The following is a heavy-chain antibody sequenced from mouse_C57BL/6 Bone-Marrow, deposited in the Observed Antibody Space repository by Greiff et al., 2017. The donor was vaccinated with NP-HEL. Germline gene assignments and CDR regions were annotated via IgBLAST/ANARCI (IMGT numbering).Heavy chain of an antibody. D-gene: IGHD2-1*01. CDR2: INPYNGGT. Sequence: VQLQQSGPVLVKPGASVKMSCKASGYTFTDYYMNWVKQSHGKSLEWIGVINPYNGGTSSNQKFKGKAALTVYKSSSTAYMELNSLTSEDSAVYYCARFYYPQGDYWGQGTSVTVSS. J-gene: IGHJ4*01. V-gene: IGHV1-19*01. CDR3: ARFYYPQGDY. CDR1: GYTFTDYY.